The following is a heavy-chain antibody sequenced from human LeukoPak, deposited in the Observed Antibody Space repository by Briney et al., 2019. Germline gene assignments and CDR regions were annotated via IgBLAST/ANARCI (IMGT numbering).Heavy chain of an antibody. CDR3: SRDLEPPGIDYCS. Sequence: GGSLRLSCAASGFTFSSFWMSWVRQAPGQGLEWVANINKDGSEKYYVDSVKDRFTISRDNTKNALYLRVHSLIAEATAVFYFSRDLEPPGIDYCSRGQGTLVT. CDR1: GFTFSSFW. D-gene: IGHD1-14*01. CDR2: INKDGSEK. V-gene: IGHV3-7*01. J-gene: IGHJ4*02.